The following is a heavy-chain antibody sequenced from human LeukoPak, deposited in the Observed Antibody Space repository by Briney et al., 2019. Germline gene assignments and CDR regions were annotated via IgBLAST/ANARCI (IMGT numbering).Heavy chain of an antibody. Sequence: SGRSLRLSCAASGFTFSSYAMHWVRQAPGKGLEWVAVISYDGSNKYYADSVKGRFTISRDNSKNTLYLQMNSLRAEDTAVYYCARGTIVVVINNWFDPWGQGTLVTVSS. D-gene: IGHD3-22*01. CDR3: ARGTIVVVINNWFDP. CDR2: ISYDGSNK. V-gene: IGHV3-30-3*01. J-gene: IGHJ5*02. CDR1: GFTFSSYA.